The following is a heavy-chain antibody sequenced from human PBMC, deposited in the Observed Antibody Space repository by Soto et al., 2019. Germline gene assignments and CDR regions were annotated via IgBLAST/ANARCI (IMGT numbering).Heavy chain of an antibody. D-gene: IGHD2-15*01. CDR1: GYTFTSYT. Sequence: ASVKISCKASGYTFTSYTMHWVRQAPGQKPEWMGWTNVGNGNTQYSQKFQGRITITRDTSASTAPMDMGSPRSEDTALYYCARESVCCGRSNLNWFDPWGQGALVTVSS. J-gene: IGHJ5*02. CDR3: ARESVCCGRSNLNWFDP. CDR2: TNVGNGNT. V-gene: IGHV1-3*01.